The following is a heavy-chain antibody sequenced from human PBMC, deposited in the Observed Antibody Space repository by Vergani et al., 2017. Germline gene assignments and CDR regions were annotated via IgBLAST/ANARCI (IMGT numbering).Heavy chain of an antibody. CDR3: ASGKYYSDSTSHFRGRYFDV. V-gene: IGHV4-39*01. D-gene: IGHD3-16*01. Sequence: QMQLQESGPGLVKASETLSLTCTVSGDSIISRSYYWGWIRQPPGKGLEWIGSIYNSGNGDSSSSLKSRVTISADTSKNQFSLRPTSVTAAGTAVYYCASGKYYSDSTSHFRGRYFDVWGRGTLVTVPS. CDR2: IYNSGNG. J-gene: IGHJ2*01. CDR1: GDSIISRSYY.